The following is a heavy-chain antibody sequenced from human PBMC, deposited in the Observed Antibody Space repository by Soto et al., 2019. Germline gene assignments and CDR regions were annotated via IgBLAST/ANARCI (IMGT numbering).Heavy chain of an antibody. Sequence: GGSLRLSCEASGFTFTSYAMSWVRQAPGQGLEWVAAIRDATGSTYYAPSVKGRFTISRDDSKDTLFLEMNSLRDEDTAVYYCARSASSWYAMFDYWGPGTPVNVSS. CDR2: IRDATGST. J-gene: IGHJ4*02. CDR3: ARSASSWYAMFDY. V-gene: IGHV3-23*01. D-gene: IGHD6-13*01. CDR1: GFTFTSYA.